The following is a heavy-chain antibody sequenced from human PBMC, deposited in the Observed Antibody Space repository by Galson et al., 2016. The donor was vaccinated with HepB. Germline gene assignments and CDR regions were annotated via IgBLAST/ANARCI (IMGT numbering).Heavy chain of an antibody. D-gene: IGHD1-26*01. CDR2: IYYSGST. V-gene: IGHV4-59*01. Sequence: ETLPLTCTVSGGSISSYYWTWIRQPPGKGLEWIGYIYYSGSTNYNPSLKSRVTISVDTSKNQFSLKLSSVTAADTAVYYCARVTYRVGATTHFDYWGQGTLVTVSS. J-gene: IGHJ4*02. CDR3: ARVTYRVGATTHFDY. CDR1: GGSISSYY.